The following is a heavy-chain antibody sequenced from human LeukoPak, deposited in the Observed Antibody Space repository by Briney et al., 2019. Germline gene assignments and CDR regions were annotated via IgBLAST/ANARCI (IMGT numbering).Heavy chain of an antibody. CDR3: ARGSGPFDY. D-gene: IGHD3-10*01. CDR2: INWNGGST. CDR1: GFTFNNAW. V-gene: IGHV3-20*04. J-gene: IGHJ4*02. Sequence: PGGSLRLSCAASGFTFNNAWLSWIRQAPGKGLEWVSGINWNGGSTGYADSVKGRFTISRDNAKNSLYLQMNSLRAEDTAVYYCARGSGPFDYWGQGTLVTVS.